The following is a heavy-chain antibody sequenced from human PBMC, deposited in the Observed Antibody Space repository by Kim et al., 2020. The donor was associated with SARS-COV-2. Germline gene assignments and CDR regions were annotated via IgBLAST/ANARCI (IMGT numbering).Heavy chain of an antibody. CDR2: I. Sequence: IYDADSVRGRFTISRDKDKNSLCLQMHSLRAEDTAVYYCARGPNYSPFDYWGQGTLVTVSS. D-gene: IGHD4-4*01. V-gene: IGHV3-48*03. CDR3: ARGPNYSPFDY. J-gene: IGHJ4*02.